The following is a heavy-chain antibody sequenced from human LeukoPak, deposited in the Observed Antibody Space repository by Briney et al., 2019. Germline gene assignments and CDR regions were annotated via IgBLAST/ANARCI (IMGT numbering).Heavy chain of an antibody. J-gene: IGHJ5*02. V-gene: IGHV3-7*01. Sequence: GGSLRLSCAASGFTVSSNHMSWVRQAPGKGLEWVANIHQGGSEIYYVDSVKGRFTISRDNAKNSLYLQMNSLRAEDTAVYYCARYFFLQGFDPWGQGTLVTVSS. CDR2: IHQGGSEI. D-gene: IGHD3-3*01. CDR3: ARYFFLQGFDP. CDR1: GFTVSSNH.